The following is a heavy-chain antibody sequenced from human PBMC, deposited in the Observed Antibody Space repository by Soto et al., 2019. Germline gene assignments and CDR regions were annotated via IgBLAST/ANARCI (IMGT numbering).Heavy chain of an antibody. Sequence: GGSLRLSCAASGFTFSSYSMNCVRHSPGKWLEWVSSISSSSSYIYYADSVKGRFTISRDNAKNSLYLQMNSLRAEDTAVYYCARRNGYSSGRHYGMQVWGQATTVIVS. CDR3: ARRNGYSSGRHYGMQV. V-gene: IGHV3-21*01. CDR2: ISSSSSYI. J-gene: IGHJ6*01. D-gene: IGHD6-25*01. CDR1: GFTFSSYS.